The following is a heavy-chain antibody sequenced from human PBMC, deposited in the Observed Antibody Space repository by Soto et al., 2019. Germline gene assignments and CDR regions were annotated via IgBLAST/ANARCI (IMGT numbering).Heavy chain of an antibody. CDR1: GFTFSSYA. CDR2: ICGSGGST. CDR3: AKDKTDYGGNPPNFDY. Sequence: GGSLRLSCAASGFTFSSYAMSWVRQAPGKGLEWVSAICGSGGSTYYADSVKGRFTISRDNSKNTLYLQMNSLRAEDTAVYYCAKDKTDYGGNPPNFDYWGQGTLVTVSS. J-gene: IGHJ4*02. V-gene: IGHV3-23*01. D-gene: IGHD4-17*01.